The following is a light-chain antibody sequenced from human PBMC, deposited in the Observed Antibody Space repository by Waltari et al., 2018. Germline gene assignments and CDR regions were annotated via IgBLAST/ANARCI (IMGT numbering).Light chain of an antibody. CDR2: DVA. CDR1: SSDVGGYKS. CDR3: SSYSTTSAVV. Sequence: QSALTQPASVSGSPGQSISVSCKGTSSDVGGYKSVSWYQHHPGKAPKLLIYDVAKRPSGVSDRFSGSKTGNTASLTISGLRAEDEAFYYCSSYSTTSAVVFGGGTKMTVL. J-gene: IGLJ2*01. V-gene: IGLV2-14*03.